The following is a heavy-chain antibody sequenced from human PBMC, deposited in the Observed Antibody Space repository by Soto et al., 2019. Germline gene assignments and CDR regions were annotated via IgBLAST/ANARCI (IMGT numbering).Heavy chain of an antibody. V-gene: IGHV6-1*01. J-gene: IGHJ5*02. CDR3: AKGDNLGPKTGYAFDP. D-gene: IGHD5-12*01. CDR2: TYFRSKWYN. Sequence: PSQTLSLTCALSGDSVSSNTASWNWIRQSPSRGLEWLGSTYFRSKWYNDYAVSVKSLIIITPDTSNNQFSLQLNSVTPEDTAVYFCAKGDNLGPKTGYAFDPRGQGIMVTVSS. CDR1: GDSVSSNTAS.